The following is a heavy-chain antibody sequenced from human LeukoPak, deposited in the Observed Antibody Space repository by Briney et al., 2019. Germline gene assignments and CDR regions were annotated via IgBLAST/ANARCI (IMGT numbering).Heavy chain of an antibody. V-gene: IGHV3-33*08. D-gene: IGHD4-17*01. CDR2: IWDDGNKK. CDR3: ARDFGTTVTTFAAVDI. Sequence: PGGSLRLSCAASGLTFTNAWMSWVRQAPGKGLEWVALIWDDGNKKSHADTVKGRFTISRDNSKNTLYLQMNSLRVEDTAVYYCARDFGTTVTTFAAVDIWGQGTKVIVPP. CDR1: GLTFTNAW. J-gene: IGHJ3*02.